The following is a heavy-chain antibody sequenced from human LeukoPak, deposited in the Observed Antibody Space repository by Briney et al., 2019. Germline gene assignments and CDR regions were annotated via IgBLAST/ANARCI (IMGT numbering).Heavy chain of an antibody. CDR1: GFTFSDYY. Sequence: GGSLRLSCAASGFTFSDYYMSWIRQAPGKGLEWVSYISNSGSTIYYADSVKGRFTISRDNAKNSLYLQMNSLRAEDTAMYYCARDTAGSSYDNWGQGTLVTVSS. J-gene: IGHJ4*02. CDR3: ARDTAGSSYDN. V-gene: IGHV3-11*04. CDR2: ISNSGSTI. D-gene: IGHD4-11*01.